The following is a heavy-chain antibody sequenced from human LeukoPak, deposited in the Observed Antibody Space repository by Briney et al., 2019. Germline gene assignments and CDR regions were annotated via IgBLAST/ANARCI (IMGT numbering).Heavy chain of an antibody. CDR1: GFTFSSYA. V-gene: IGHV4-34*01. CDR3: ARDRLYSSSWYKNNWFDP. Sequence: GSLRLSCAASGFTFSSYAMSWIRQPPGKGLEWIGEINHSGSTNYNPSLKSRVTISVDTSKNQFSLKLSSVTAADTAVYYCARDRLYSSSWYKNNWFDPWGQGTLVTVSS. J-gene: IGHJ5*02. D-gene: IGHD6-13*01. CDR2: INHSGST.